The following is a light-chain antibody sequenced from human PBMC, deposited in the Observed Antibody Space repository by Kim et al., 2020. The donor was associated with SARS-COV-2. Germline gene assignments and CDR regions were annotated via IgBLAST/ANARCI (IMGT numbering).Light chain of an antibody. J-gene: IGKJ1*01. CDR3: QQYITSPWA. CDR1: QSFSRNY. CDR2: DAS. V-gene: IGKV3-20*01. Sequence: SPGERATLSCKASQSFSRNYLAWYQQKPGQPPRLLIYDASSRATGIPDRFSGSGSGTDFTLTISRLEPEDFAVYYCQQYITSPWAFGQGTKVDIK.